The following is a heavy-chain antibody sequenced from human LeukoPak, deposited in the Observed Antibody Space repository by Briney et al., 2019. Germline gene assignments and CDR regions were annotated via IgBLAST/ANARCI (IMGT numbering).Heavy chain of an antibody. J-gene: IGHJ4*02. Sequence: GGSLRLSCAASGFTFSSYAMSWVRQAPGKGLEWVSAISGSGGSTYYADSVKGRFTISRDNTKNTLYLQMNSLRAEDAAAYYCAKRYYYDSSGYYYEAQYYFDYWGQGTLVTVSS. D-gene: IGHD3-22*01. CDR1: GFTFSSYA. V-gene: IGHV3-23*01. CDR2: ISGSGGST. CDR3: AKRYYYDSSGYYYEAQYYFDY.